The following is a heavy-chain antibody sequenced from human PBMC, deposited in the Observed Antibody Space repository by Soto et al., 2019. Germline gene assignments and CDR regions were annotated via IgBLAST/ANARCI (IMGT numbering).Heavy chain of an antibody. D-gene: IGHD4-17*01. J-gene: IGHJ6*02. CDR1: GGSISSGGYY. CDR3: ARMTTQIYYYYYGMDV. Sequence: SETLSLTCTVSGGSISSGGYYWSWIRQHPGKGLEWIGYIYYSGSTNYNPSLKSRVTISVDTSKNQFSLKLSSVTAADTAVYYCARMTTQIYYYYYGMDVWGQGTTVTVSS. CDR2: IYYSGST. V-gene: IGHV4-61*08.